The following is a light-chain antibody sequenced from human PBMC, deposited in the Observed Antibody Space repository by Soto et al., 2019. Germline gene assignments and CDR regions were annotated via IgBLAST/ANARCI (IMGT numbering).Light chain of an antibody. Sequence: AIQMTQSPSSLSAAVGDRVIITCRASQDIKNDLGWYQQKPGKAPKLLIYAASSLQSGVPSRFSGSGSGTDFTLTISSLQPEDFATYYCLQDYNYPWTFGQGTKVDIK. CDR1: QDIKND. V-gene: IGKV1-6*01. CDR3: LQDYNYPWT. CDR2: AAS. J-gene: IGKJ1*01.